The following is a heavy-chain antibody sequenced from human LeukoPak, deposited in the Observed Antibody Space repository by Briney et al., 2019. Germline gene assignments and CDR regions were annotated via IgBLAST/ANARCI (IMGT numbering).Heavy chain of an antibody. CDR2: INPNSGGT. D-gene: IGHD3-10*01. CDR1: GYTFTGYY. V-gene: IGHV1-2*02. Sequence: ASVKVSCKASGYTFTGYYMHWVRQAPGQGLEWMGWINPNSGGTNYAQKFQGRVTMTRDTSISTAYMELSRLRSDDTAVYYCARVGSTMVRGAPNYWGQGTLVTVSS. CDR3: ARVGSTMVRGAPNY. J-gene: IGHJ4*02.